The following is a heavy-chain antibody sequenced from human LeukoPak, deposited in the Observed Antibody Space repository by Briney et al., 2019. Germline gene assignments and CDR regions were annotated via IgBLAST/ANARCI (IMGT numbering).Heavy chain of an antibody. J-gene: IGHJ4*02. D-gene: IGHD6-19*01. CDR3: ARNIPRIAVAVGSF. Sequence: GRSLRLSCAASGFTFSSYAMHWVRQAPGKGLEWVAVISYDGTNKYYADSVRGRFTISRDNSKNTLYLQMNSLRAEDTAIYYCARNIPRIAVAVGSFWGQGTLVTVSS. CDR2: ISYDGTNK. V-gene: IGHV3-30*04. CDR1: GFTFSSYA.